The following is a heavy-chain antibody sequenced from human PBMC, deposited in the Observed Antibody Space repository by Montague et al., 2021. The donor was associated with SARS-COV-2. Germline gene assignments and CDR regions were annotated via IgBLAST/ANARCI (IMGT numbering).Heavy chain of an antibody. D-gene: IGHD2-8*01. V-gene: IGHV6-1*01. CDR3: ARDDPYCTNGVCYTGNWFDP. J-gene: IGHJ5*02. CDR1: GDSVSSNSAA. CDR2: TYYRSKWYN. Sequence: CAISGDSVSSNSAAWNWIRRSPSRGLEWLGRTYYRSKWYNDYAVSVKSRITINPGTSKNQFSLQLNSVTPEDTAVYYCARDDPYCTNGVCYTGNWFDPWGQGTLVTVSS.